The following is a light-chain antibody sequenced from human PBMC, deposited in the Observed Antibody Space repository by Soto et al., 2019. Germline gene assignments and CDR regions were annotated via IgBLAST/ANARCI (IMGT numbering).Light chain of an antibody. V-gene: IGLV2-14*03. Sequence: QSVFSQPASVSGSPGHSITISCGGTSSDVGAYIYVSWYQQFPGKAPKLILYEVNNRPSGVSNRFSGSKSGNTASLTISGLQPEDEADYYCSASSDIDTQIFGTGTKVTVL. CDR1: SSDVGAYIY. J-gene: IGLJ1*01. CDR2: EVN. CDR3: SASSDIDTQI.